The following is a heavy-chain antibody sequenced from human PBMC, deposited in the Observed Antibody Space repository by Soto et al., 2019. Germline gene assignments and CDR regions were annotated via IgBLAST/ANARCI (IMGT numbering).Heavy chain of an antibody. J-gene: IGHJ6*03. CDR1: GGTFSSYT. Sequence: GASVKVSCKASGGTFSSYTISWVRQAPGQGLEWMGRIIPILGIANYAQKFQGRVTITADKSTSTAYMELSSLRSEDTAVYYCASYSFEYLRHRDYYYYYYMDVWGKGTTVTVSS. CDR2: IIPILGIA. D-gene: IGHD3-10*02. V-gene: IGHV1-69*02. CDR3: ASYSFEYLRHRDYYYYYYMDV.